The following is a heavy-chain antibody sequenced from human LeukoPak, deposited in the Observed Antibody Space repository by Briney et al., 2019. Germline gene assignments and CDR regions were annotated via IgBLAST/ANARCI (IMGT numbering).Heavy chain of an antibody. CDR2: IYPGDSDT. Sequence: GESLKISCKGSGYRFTSYWIGWVRQMPGKGLEWMGIIYPGDSDTRYSPSFQGQVTISADKSISTAYLQWSSLKASDTAMYYCARNRYCSGGSCYTQGNYYYYYGMDVWGQGTTVTVSS. CDR1: GYRFTSYW. D-gene: IGHD2-15*01. J-gene: IGHJ6*02. V-gene: IGHV5-51*01. CDR3: ARNRYCSGGSCYTQGNYYYYYGMDV.